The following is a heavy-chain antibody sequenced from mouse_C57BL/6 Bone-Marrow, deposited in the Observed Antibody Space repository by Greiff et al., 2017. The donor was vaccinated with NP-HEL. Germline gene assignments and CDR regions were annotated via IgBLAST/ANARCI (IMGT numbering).Heavy chain of an antibody. Sequence: EVNLVESGGDLVKPGGSLKLSCAASGFTFSSYGMSWVRQTPDKRLEWVATISSGGSYTYYPDSVKGRFTISRDNAKNTLYLQMSSLKSEDTAMYYCARHRGSLFDYWGQGTTLTVSS. D-gene: IGHD1-1*02. CDR1: GFTFSSYG. V-gene: IGHV5-6*01. CDR3: ARHRGSLFDY. CDR2: ISSGGSYT. J-gene: IGHJ2*01.